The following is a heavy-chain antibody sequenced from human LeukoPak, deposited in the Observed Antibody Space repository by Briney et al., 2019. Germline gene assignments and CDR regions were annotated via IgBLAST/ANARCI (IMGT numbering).Heavy chain of an antibody. J-gene: IGHJ6*03. V-gene: IGHV3-9*01. D-gene: IGHD2/OR15-2a*01. CDR2: INWNGGSI. CDR1: GFTFDDYA. CDR3: AKDRGSSEYYYYYMDV. Sequence: GRSLRLSCAASGFTFDDYAMHWVRQAPGKGLEWVPGINWNGGSIGCADSVKGRFTISRDNAKNSLYLQMNSLRAEDTALYYCAKDRGSSEYYYYYMDVWGKGTTVTFSS.